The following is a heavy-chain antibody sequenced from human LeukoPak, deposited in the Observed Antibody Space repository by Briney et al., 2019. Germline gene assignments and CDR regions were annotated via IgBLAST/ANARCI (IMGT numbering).Heavy chain of an antibody. J-gene: IGHJ4*02. Sequence: GASVKVSCKASGYTFTSYDINWVRQATGQGLEWMGWMNPNSGNTGYAQKFQGRVTMTRNTSISTAYMELSSLRSEDTAVYYCATGFNGDTSSTSSPDYWGQGTLVTVSS. CDR3: ATGFNGDTSSTSSPDY. D-gene: IGHD2-2*01. V-gene: IGHV1-8*01. CDR1: GYTFTSYD. CDR2: MNPNSGNT.